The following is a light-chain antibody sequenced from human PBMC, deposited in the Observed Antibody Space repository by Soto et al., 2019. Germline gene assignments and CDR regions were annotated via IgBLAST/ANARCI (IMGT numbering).Light chain of an antibody. CDR2: DKS. CDR1: QSVSSY. Sequence: EIVLTQSPGTLSLSVGERVTLSCSASQSVSSYLAWYQQTSGQAPRLLIYDKSNRATGTQDRFSGSGSGTDFTLTISILEPEDFTVYYCQQYGSSPLTFGGGTTVEIK. V-gene: IGKV3-20*01. J-gene: IGKJ4*01. CDR3: QQYGSSPLT.